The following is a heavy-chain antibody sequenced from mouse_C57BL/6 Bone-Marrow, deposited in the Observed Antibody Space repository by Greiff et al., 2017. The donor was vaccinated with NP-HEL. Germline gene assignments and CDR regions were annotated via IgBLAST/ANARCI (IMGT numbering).Heavy chain of an antibody. CDR2: IYPGGGYT. Sequence: VKLMESGAELVRPGTSVKMSCKASGYTFTNYWIGWAKQRPGHGLEWIGDIYPGGGYTNYNEKFKGKATLTADKSSSTAYMQFSSLTSEDSAIYYCARRAYYGSSSYWYFDVWGTGTTVTVSS. J-gene: IGHJ1*03. V-gene: IGHV1-63*01. D-gene: IGHD1-1*01. CDR3: ARRAYYGSSSYWYFDV. CDR1: GYTFTNYW.